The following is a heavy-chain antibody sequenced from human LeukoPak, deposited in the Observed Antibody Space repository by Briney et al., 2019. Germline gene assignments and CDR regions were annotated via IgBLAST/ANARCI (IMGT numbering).Heavy chain of an antibody. CDR3: ARDRSGPFDS. Sequence: ASVKVSCKASGYPFSTYGISWVRQAPGQGLEWMGWISVYNGNTNYAQKLQGRLTLTTDTSTSSAYMELRRLRSDDTAMYYYARDRSGPFDSWGQGTLVTVSS. D-gene: IGHD3-10*01. CDR2: ISVYNGNT. CDR1: GYPFSTYG. J-gene: IGHJ4*02. V-gene: IGHV1-18*01.